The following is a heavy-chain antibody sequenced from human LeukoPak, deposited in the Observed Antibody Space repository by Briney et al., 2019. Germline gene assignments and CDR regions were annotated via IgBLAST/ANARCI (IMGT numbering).Heavy chain of an antibody. D-gene: IGHD2-21*01. CDR2: IRPSGDNT. Sequence: GGSLRLSCAASGFTVSSNYMSWVRQAPGRGLEWVSSIRPSGDNTYYADSVKGRFTISRDNSKNTLYLQMNSLRAEDTAVYYCAKNLFFDYWGQGTLVTVSS. CDR1: GFTVSSNY. CDR3: AKNLFFDY. J-gene: IGHJ4*02. V-gene: IGHV3-23*01.